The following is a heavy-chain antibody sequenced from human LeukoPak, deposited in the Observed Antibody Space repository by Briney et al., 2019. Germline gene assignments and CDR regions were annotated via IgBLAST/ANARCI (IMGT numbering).Heavy chain of an antibody. Sequence: ETLSLTCAVSGGSISSDNWWSWVRQAPGKGLEWVSVIYRDGSSYYAESVKGRFTISRDNSKNTLYIQMNSLRAEDTAVYYCARSFYDILIGYYQYFDYWGQGTLVTVSS. CDR2: IYRDGSS. V-gene: IGHV3-66*01. CDR3: ARSFYDILIGYYQYFDY. D-gene: IGHD3-9*01. J-gene: IGHJ4*02. CDR1: GGSISSDNW.